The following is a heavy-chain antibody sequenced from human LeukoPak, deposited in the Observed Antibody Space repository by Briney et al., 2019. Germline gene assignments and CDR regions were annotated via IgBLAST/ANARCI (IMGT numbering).Heavy chain of an antibody. CDR1: GGSFSGYY. Sequence: PSETLSLTCAVYGGSFSGYYWSWIRQPPGKGLEWIGEINHSGSTNYNPSLKSRVTISVDTSKNQFSLKLSSVTAADTAAYYCARIDWFLVNYGMDVRGQGTTVTVSS. V-gene: IGHV4-34*01. CDR2: INHSGST. J-gene: IGHJ6*02. D-gene: IGHD3-9*01. CDR3: ARIDWFLVNYGMDV.